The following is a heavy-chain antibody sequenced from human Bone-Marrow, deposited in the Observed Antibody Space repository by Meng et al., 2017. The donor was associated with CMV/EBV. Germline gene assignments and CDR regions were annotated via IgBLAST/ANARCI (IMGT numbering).Heavy chain of an antibody. Sequence: SETLSLTCAVYGGSFSGYYWSWIRQPPGKGLEWIAIIHHSGTTYYNSSLQSRVTILVDTSKNQFSLKLTSVTAADTAVYYCARQPPGSAAFDIWGQGTMVTVSS. CDR1: GGSFSGYY. D-gene: IGHD3-10*01. CDR2: IHHSGTT. J-gene: IGHJ3*02. V-gene: IGHV4-34*01. CDR3: ARQPPGSAAFDI.